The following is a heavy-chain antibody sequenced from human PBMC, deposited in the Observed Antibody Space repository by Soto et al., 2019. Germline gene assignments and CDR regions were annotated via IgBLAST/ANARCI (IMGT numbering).Heavy chain of an antibody. D-gene: IGHD6-13*01. J-gene: IGHJ5*02. CDR3: ARFSITGKWYSSSWSLNWFDP. Sequence: ASVKVSCKASGGTFTSYAISWVRQAPGQGLEWMGGIIPIFGTANYAQKFQGRVTITADESTSTAYMELSSLRSEDTAVYYCARFSITGKWYSSSWSLNWFDPWGQGTLVTVSS. CDR2: IIPIFGTA. V-gene: IGHV1-69*13. CDR1: GGTFTSYA.